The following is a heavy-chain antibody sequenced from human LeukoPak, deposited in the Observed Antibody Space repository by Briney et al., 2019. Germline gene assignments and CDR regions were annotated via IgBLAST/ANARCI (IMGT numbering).Heavy chain of an antibody. CDR1: GFTVSSNY. J-gene: IGHJ4*02. Sequence: PGGSLRLSCAASGFTVSSNYMSWVRQAPGKGLEWVSAISGSGGSTYYADSVKGRFTISRDNSKNTLYLQMNSLRAEDTAVYYCAKDPTLVPAAIPWGQGTLVTVSS. CDR2: ISGSGGST. CDR3: AKDPTLVPAAIP. D-gene: IGHD2-2*02. V-gene: IGHV3-23*01.